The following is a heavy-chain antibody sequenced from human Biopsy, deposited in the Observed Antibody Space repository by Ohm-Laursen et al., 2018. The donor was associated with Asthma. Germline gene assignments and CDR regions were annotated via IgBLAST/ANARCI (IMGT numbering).Heavy chain of an antibody. CDR1: GYSFARHD. CDR2: MNPRSGNT. V-gene: IGHV1-8*01. CDR3: ARATRTGITDRLDP. J-gene: IGHJ5*02. D-gene: IGHD1-1*01. Sequence: EASVKVSCKASGYSFARHDINWVRQAPGQGLEWMGWMNPRSGNTGFAQKFQGRLSMTRNTSLNTAYMEVRSLKPDDTAVYYCARATRTGITDRLDPWGQGTLVSV.